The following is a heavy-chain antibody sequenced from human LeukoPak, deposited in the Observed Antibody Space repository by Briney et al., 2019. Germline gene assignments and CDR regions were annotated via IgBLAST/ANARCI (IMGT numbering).Heavy chain of an antibody. V-gene: IGHV3-23*01. CDR3: AKDRYYYGSGINWFDP. CDR1: GFTFSGYA. D-gene: IGHD3-10*01. Sequence: GVLRLSCAASGFTFSGYAMSWVRQAPGKGLEWVSAISGSGGSTYYADSVKGRFTISRDNSKNTLYLQMNSLRAEDTAVYYCAKDRYYYGSGINWFDPWGQGTPVTVSS. CDR2: ISGSGGST. J-gene: IGHJ5*02.